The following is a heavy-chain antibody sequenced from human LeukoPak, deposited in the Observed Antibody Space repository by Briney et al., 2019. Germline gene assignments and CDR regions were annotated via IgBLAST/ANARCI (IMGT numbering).Heavy chain of an antibody. J-gene: IGHJ4*02. Sequence: GGPLRLSCAASGFTFSSYSMNWVRQAPGKGLEWVSSISSSSSYIYYADSVKGRFTISRDNAKNSLYLQINSVRAEDTAVYYCARGEIAVEFDYWGQGTLVTVSS. CDR2: ISSSSSYI. D-gene: IGHD6-19*01. V-gene: IGHV3-21*01. CDR1: GFTFSSYS. CDR3: ARGEIAVEFDY.